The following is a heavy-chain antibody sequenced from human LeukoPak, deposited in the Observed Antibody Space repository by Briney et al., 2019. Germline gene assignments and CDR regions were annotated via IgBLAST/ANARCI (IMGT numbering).Heavy chain of an antibody. Sequence: PSETLSLTCAVYGGSFSGYYWSWIRQPPGKGPEWIGEINHSGSTNYNPSLKSRVTISVDTSKNQFSLKLSSVTAADTAVYYCASAKISGGRDVWGKGTTVTVSS. CDR3: ASAKISGGRDV. V-gene: IGHV4-34*01. CDR1: GGSFSGYY. D-gene: IGHD2-15*01. CDR2: INHSGST. J-gene: IGHJ6*04.